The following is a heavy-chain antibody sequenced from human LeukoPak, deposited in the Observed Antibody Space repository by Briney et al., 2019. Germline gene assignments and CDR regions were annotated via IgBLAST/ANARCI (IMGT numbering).Heavy chain of an antibody. V-gene: IGHV4-4*02. Sequence: SETLSLTCAVSGGSISSSNWWSWVRQPPGKGLEWIGEIYHSGSTNYNPSLKSRVTISVDTSKNQFSLKLSSVTAADTAVYYCARHEPFDFWSGHKGGYFDYWGQGTLVTVSS. D-gene: IGHD3-3*01. CDR3: ARHEPFDFWSGHKGGYFDY. J-gene: IGHJ4*02. CDR1: GGSISSSNW. CDR2: IYHSGST.